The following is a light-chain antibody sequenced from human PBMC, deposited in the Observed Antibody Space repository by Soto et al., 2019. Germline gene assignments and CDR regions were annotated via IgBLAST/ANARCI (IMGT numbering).Light chain of an antibody. V-gene: IGLV2-8*01. CDR2: EVT. J-gene: IGLJ2*01. CDR1: SSDVGGYNY. Sequence: QSALTQPPSASGSPGQSVTISCTGTSSDVGGYNYVSWYQQHPGKAPKLMIYEVTKRPSGVPDRFSGSKSGNTASLTVSGLQAEDEADSYCSSYAGSNNLVFGGGTQVTVL. CDR3: SSYAGSNNLV.